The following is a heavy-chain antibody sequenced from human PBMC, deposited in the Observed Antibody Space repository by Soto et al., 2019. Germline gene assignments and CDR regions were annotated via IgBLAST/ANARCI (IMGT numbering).Heavy chain of an antibody. Sequence: QVQLVESGGGVVQPGRSLRLSCAASGFTFSSYGMHWVRQAPGKGLEWVAVISYDGSNKYYADSVKGRFTISRDNSKNTLYLQMNSLRDEDTAVYYCAKVEGNSSPYYFDYWGQGTLVTVSS. CDR3: AKVEGNSSPYYFDY. J-gene: IGHJ4*02. CDR2: ISYDGSNK. D-gene: IGHD5-18*01. V-gene: IGHV3-30*18. CDR1: GFTFSSYG.